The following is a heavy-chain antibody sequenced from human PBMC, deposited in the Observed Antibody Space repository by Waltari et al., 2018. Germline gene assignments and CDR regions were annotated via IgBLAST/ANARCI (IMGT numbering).Heavy chain of an antibody. CDR3: ARDPSIAARNWFDP. V-gene: IGHV1-69*08. D-gene: IGHD6-6*01. J-gene: IGHJ5*02. CDR1: GGTFSSYT. CDR2: SIPSLGIA. Sequence: QVQLVQSGAEVKKPGSSVKVSCKASGGTFSSYTISWVRQAPGQGLEWMGRSIPSLGIANYAQKVQGRVTITADKSTSTAYMELSSLRSEDTAVYYCARDPSIAARNWFDPWGQGTLVTVSS.